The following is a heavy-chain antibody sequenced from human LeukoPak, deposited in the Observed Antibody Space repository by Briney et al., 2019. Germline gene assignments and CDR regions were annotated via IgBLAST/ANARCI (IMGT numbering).Heavy chain of an antibody. Sequence: GGSLRLSCAASGFTFSSYEMNWVRQAPGKGLEWVSYISSSGSTIYYADSVKGRFTISRDNAKNSQYLQMNSLRAEDTAVYYCARIEVKAYYDILTGYYNGYWGQGTLVTVSS. V-gene: IGHV3-48*03. CDR2: ISSSGSTI. D-gene: IGHD3-9*01. J-gene: IGHJ4*02. CDR1: GFTFSSYE. CDR3: ARIEVKAYYDILTGYYNGY.